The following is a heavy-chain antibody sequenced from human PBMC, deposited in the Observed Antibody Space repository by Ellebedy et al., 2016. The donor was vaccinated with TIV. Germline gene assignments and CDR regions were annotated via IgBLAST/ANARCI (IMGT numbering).Heavy chain of an antibody. J-gene: IGHJ4*02. CDR3: AREVIGADGIQPNYDS. Sequence: ASVKVSCKASGYSFTRYAIHWVRQAPGQRLEWMGWIDVGNGDTKYSQRFQGRVAFTRDTSASTAHIDLSSLRSEDTAVYYCAREVIGADGIQPNYDSWGQGTPVTVSS. V-gene: IGHV1-3*01. D-gene: IGHD6-13*01. CDR1: GYSFTRYA. CDR2: IDVGNGDT.